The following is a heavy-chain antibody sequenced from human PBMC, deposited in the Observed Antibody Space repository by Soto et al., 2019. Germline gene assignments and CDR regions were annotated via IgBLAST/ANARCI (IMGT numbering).Heavy chain of an antibody. Sequence: ASVKVSCKASGYTFTSYYMHWVRQAPGQGLEWMGIINPSGGSTSYAQKFQGRVTMTRDTSTSTVYMELSSLRSEDTAVYYCARDISSWYLVPAAYYYYGMDVWGQGTTVTVSS. CDR1: GYTFTSYY. D-gene: IGHD6-13*01. V-gene: IGHV1-46*01. CDR2: INPSGGST. J-gene: IGHJ6*02. CDR3: ARDISSWYLVPAAYYYYGMDV.